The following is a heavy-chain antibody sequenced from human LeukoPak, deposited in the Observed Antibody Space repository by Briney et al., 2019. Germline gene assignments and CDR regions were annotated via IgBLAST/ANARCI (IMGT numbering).Heavy chain of an antibody. J-gene: IGHJ2*01. CDR1: GFTVSSNY. D-gene: IGHD7-27*01. CDR3: ARGLLAGSWYFDR. Sequence: PGGSLRLSCAAFGFTVSSNYMRWVRQAPGKGLEWVSVIYSGGSTYYADSVQGRFTISRDNSNTTVYLQMNSLTAEDTAVHYCARGLLAGSWYFDRWGRGTLVTVSS. CDR2: IYSGGST. V-gene: IGHV3-66*01.